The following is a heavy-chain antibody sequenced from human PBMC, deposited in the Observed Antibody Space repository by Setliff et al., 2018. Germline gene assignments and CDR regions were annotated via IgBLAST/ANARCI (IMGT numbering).Heavy chain of an antibody. V-gene: IGHV1-2*02. D-gene: IGHD2-2*01. CDR2: INPHSGGT. CDR1: GYTFSAYY. Sequence: ASVKVSCKASGYTFSAYYIHWVRQAPGQGLEWMGWINPHSGGTNFPQTFQGRVTMTRDTSASTAYMELSSLTSEDTAVYYCARSTSWFSTNYWGQGTPVTVSS. CDR3: ARSTSWFSTNY. J-gene: IGHJ4*02.